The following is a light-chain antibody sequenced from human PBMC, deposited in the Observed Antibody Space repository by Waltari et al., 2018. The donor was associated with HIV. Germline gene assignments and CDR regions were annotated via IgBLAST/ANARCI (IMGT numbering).Light chain of an antibody. V-gene: IGLV3-21*04. CDR3: QVCDSSNEHVV. CDR2: YNS. CDR1: NIGGKS. Sequence: SYVLTQPPSVSVAPGAAATISCGAWNIGGKSVHWYKQQPGQAPVLVTRYNSDRPSGIPDRISVSNSGHTATLTITSVEAGDEATYYCQVCDSSNEHVVFGGGTELTVL. J-gene: IGLJ3*02.